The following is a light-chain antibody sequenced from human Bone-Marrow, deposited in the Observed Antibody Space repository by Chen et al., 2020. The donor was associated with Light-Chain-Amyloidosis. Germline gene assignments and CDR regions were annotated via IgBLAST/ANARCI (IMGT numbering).Light chain of an antibody. CDR2: DAS. J-gene: IGKJ2*01. V-gene: IGKV3-11*01. CDR3: QQRSDWYT. Sequence: ILLTQSPATLSLSPGERATLSCRVSQSVGTSLAWYQQKPDQAPRLLIYDASDRATGIPARFSGSGYGTDFTLTISNLEPEDFAVYYCQQRSDWYTFGQGTKLEIK. CDR1: QSVGTS.